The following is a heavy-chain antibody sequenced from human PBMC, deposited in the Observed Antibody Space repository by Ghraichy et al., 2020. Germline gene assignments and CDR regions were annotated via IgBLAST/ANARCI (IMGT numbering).Heavy chain of an antibody. CDR1: GGSISTYY. CDR2: IYYSGIT. Sequence: SETLSLTCTLSGGSISTYYWSWIRQPPGEGLEWIGYIYYSGITKYNPSLKSRVTMSVDTSNNQFSLRLISVTAADTAVYYCARTHTSGWYYFDYWGQGTLVTVSP. V-gene: IGHV4-59*01. J-gene: IGHJ4*02. D-gene: IGHD6-19*01. CDR3: ARTHTSGWYYFDY.